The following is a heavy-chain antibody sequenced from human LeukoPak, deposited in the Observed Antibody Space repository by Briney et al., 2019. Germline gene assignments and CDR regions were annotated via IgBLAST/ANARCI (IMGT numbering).Heavy chain of an antibody. CDR3: ASRVAFDI. J-gene: IGHJ3*02. V-gene: IGHV3-11*01. Sequence: GGSLRLSCAASGFTFSDYYMSWIRQAPGKGREWVSYIDGSSSRINYAGSVKGRFTISRNNAKNSLFLQMNSLTVEDTAVYYCASRVAFDIWGLGTMVTVSS. CDR1: GFTFSDYY. D-gene: IGHD3-3*01. CDR2: IDGSSSRI.